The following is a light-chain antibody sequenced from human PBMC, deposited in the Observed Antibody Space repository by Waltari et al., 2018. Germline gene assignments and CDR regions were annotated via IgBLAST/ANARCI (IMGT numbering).Light chain of an antibody. CDR1: QSVSSNY. Sequence: EIVLTQSPGTRSLSPGERATLSCRASQSVSSNYLAWYRQKPGQAPRLLIYGASKRATGIPDRFTGSGSGTDFTLTISRLEPEDFAVYYCQQHTGSPPWTFGQGTKVEVK. V-gene: IGKV3-20*01. CDR2: GAS. J-gene: IGKJ1*01. CDR3: QQHTGSPPWT.